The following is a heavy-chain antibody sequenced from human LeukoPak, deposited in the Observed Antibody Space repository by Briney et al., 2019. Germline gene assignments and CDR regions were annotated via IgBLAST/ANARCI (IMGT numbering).Heavy chain of an antibody. CDR2: INDSGST. D-gene: IGHD3-16*02. Sequence: PSETLSLTCTVSGYSISSGYYWSWIRQPPGNGLEWIGEINDSGSTNYNSSLKSRVTISVDTSKNQFSLKLSSVTAADTAVYYCARRDDYVWGSYPFNYWGQGTLVTVSS. CDR3: ARRDDYVWGSYPFNY. CDR1: GYSISSGYY. V-gene: IGHV4-38-2*02. J-gene: IGHJ4*02.